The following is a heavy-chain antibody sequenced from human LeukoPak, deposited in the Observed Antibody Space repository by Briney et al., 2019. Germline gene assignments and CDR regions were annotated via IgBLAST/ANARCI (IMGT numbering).Heavy chain of an antibody. CDR3: ARDSGLMVYYFDY. CDR2: ISSNGGST. J-gene: IGHJ4*02. V-gene: IGHV3-64*01. D-gene: IGHD2-8*01. Sequence: PGGSLRLSCAASGFTFSSCAMHWVRQAPGKGLEYVSAISSNGGSTYYANSVKGRFTISRDNSKNTLYLQMGSLRAEDTAVYYCARDSGLMVYYFDYWGQGTLVTVSS. CDR1: GFTFSSCA.